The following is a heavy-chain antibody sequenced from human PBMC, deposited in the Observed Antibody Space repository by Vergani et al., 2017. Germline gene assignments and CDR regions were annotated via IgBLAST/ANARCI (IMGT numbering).Heavy chain of an antibody. CDR1: GFTFSSYA. J-gene: IGHJ4*02. CDR2: ISSSSSYI. Sequence: EVQLLESGGGLVQPGGSLRLSCAASGFTFSSYAMSWVRQAPGKGLEWVSSISSSSSYIYYADSVKGRFTISRDNAKNSLYLQMNSLRAEDTAVYYCAKELNVVVTTFDYWGQGTLVTVSS. CDR3: AKELNVVVTTFDY. V-gene: IGHV3-21*01. D-gene: IGHD2-21*02.